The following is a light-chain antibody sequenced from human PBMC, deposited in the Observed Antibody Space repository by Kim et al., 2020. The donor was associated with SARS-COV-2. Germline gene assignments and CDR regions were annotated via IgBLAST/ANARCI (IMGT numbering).Light chain of an antibody. Sequence: LSPGERATLPCRASQSVSSSNLAWYQQKPGQAPRVLIYGASSRATGIPDRFSGSGSGTDFTLTISRLEPEDFAVYYCQQYGNSPYTFGQGTKLEI. J-gene: IGKJ2*01. CDR1: QSVSSSN. CDR2: GAS. V-gene: IGKV3-20*01. CDR3: QQYGNSPYT.